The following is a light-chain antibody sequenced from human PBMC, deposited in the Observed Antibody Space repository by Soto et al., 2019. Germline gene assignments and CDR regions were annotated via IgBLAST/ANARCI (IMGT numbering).Light chain of an antibody. CDR2: AAS. V-gene: IGKV1-12*01. CDR1: QGISSW. Sequence: DIQMTQSPSSVSASVGDRVTITCRASQGISSWLAWHQQKPGRAPKLLIYAASSLQSGVPSRFNGSGSGTDFTLTISSLQPEGFATYYCQHANSFPITFGQGTRLEIK. J-gene: IGKJ5*01. CDR3: QHANSFPIT.